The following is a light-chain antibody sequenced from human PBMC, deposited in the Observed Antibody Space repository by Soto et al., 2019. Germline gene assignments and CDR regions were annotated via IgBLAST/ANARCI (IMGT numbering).Light chain of an antibody. V-gene: IGKV3-20*01. Sequence: EFVLTQSPGTLSLSPGERATLSCRASQSLANSFIAWYQQKPGQAPSLLIYDTSSRASGIPDRFSGSGSGTEFSLTISSLQPDDFATYYCQLYNSYSQATFGQGTKV. CDR2: DTS. J-gene: IGKJ1*01. CDR1: QSLANSF. CDR3: QLYNSYSQAT.